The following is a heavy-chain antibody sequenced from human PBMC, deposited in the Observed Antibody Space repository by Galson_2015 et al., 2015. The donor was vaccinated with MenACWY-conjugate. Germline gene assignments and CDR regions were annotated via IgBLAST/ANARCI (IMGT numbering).Heavy chain of an antibody. CDR2: VDRVGAT. Sequence: SLRLSCAVSGFSVTDNCLCWVRQAPGKGPEWIAMVDRVGATTYADSVRGRFTVSRDNFKNTVILQMNSLRAEDTAVYRCSRGYDWCSYFRAWGQGTLVTVSS. CDR3: SRGYDWCSYFRA. D-gene: IGHD2-8*01. V-gene: IGHV3-53*01. CDR1: GFSVTDNC. J-gene: IGHJ5*02.